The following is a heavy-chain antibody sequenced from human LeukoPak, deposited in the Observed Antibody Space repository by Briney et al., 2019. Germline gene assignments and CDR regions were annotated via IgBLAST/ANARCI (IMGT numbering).Heavy chain of an antibody. Sequence: SETLSLTCTVSGGSISSYYWSWIRQPPRKGLEWIGYIYYSGSTNYNPSLKSRVTISVDTSKNQFSLKLSSVTAADTAVYYCARGSGSSLYYFDYWGQGTQVTVSS. CDR1: GGSISSYY. CDR2: IYYSGST. J-gene: IGHJ4*02. D-gene: IGHD1-26*01. V-gene: IGHV4-59*01. CDR3: ARGSGSSLYYFDY.